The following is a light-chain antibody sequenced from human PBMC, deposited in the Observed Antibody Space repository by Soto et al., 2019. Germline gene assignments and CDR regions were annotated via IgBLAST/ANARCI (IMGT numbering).Light chain of an antibody. CDR2: YDS. V-gene: IGLV3-21*04. J-gene: IGLJ1*01. Sequence: SYELTQPPSVSVAPGKTARITCGGNNIGSKSVHWYQQKPGQAPVLVIYYDSDRPSGIPERFSGSNSGNTATLTISRVEAGDEAGYYCQVWDSSRDHPYVVGTGTKVTVL. CDR3: QVWDSSRDHPYV. CDR1: NIGSKS.